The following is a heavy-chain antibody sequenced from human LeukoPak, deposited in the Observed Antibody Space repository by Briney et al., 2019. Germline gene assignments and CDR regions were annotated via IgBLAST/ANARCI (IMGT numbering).Heavy chain of an antibody. Sequence: GGSLRLSCAASGFTFSSYVMSWVRQAPGKGLEWVSSVSGSGGDTYYEESVKGRFTISRDNSKNTLSLQMNSLRAEDTAIYYCANLMVRGVLWPLDYWGKGTLVTVTS. CDR3: ANLMVRGVLWPLDY. D-gene: IGHD3-10*01. V-gene: IGHV3-23*01. J-gene: IGHJ4*02. CDR1: GFTFSSYV. CDR2: VSGSGGDT.